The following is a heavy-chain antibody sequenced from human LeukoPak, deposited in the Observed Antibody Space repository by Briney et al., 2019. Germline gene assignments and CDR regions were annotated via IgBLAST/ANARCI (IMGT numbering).Heavy chain of an antibody. V-gene: IGHV1-69*05. CDR3: ASPYCGGDCYHRAGPEYFQH. D-gene: IGHD2-21*02. Sequence: ASVKVSCKASGGTFSSYAISWVRQAPGQGLEWMGRIIPIFGTANYAQKFQGRVTITTDESTSTAYMELSSLRSEDTAVYYCASPYCGGDCYHRAGPEYFQHWGQGTLVTVSS. CDR1: GGTFSSYA. CDR2: IIPIFGTA. J-gene: IGHJ1*01.